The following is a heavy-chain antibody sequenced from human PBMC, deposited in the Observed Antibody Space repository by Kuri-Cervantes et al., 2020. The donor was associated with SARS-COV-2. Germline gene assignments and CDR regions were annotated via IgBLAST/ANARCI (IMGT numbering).Heavy chain of an antibody. D-gene: IGHD2-2*01. Sequence: YGPTLVKPTETLTLTCTVSGFSLSNARMGVSWIRQPPGKALEWLAHIFSNDEKSYSTSLKSRLTISKDTSKSQVVLTMTNMDPVDTATYYCARILIGLYCSSTSCYFNYYYYYYMDVWGKGTTVTVSS. J-gene: IGHJ6*03. CDR1: GFSLSNARMG. V-gene: IGHV2-26*01. CDR3: ARILIGLYCSSTSCYFNYYYYYYMDV. CDR2: IFSNDEK.